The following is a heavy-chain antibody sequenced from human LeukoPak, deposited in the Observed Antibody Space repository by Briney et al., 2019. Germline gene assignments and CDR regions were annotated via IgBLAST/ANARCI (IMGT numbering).Heavy chain of an antibody. V-gene: IGHV3-21*01. Sequence: GGSLRLFCAASGFTFSSYGMNWVRQAPGKGLEWVSSISSGSTYIYYADSVKGRFTISRDNAKNSLYLQMNSLRAEDTAVYYCARDMSAFCGGDCPPGYWGQGTLVTVSS. CDR1: GFTFSSYG. CDR2: ISSGSTYI. CDR3: ARDMSAFCGGDCPPGY. J-gene: IGHJ4*02. D-gene: IGHD2-21*02.